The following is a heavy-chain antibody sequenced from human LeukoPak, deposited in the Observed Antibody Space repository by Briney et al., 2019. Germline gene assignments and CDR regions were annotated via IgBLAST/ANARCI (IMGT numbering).Heavy chain of an antibody. CDR2: ISGSGGST. Sequence: GGSLRLSCAASGFTFRNAWMSWVRQAPGKGLEWVSAISGSGGSTYYADSVKGRFTISRDNSKNTLYLQMNSLRAEDTAVYYCAKIAVAGPFSYYYGMDVWGQGTTVTVSS. D-gene: IGHD6-19*01. V-gene: IGHV3-23*01. CDR1: GFTFRNAW. J-gene: IGHJ6*02. CDR3: AKIAVAGPFSYYYGMDV.